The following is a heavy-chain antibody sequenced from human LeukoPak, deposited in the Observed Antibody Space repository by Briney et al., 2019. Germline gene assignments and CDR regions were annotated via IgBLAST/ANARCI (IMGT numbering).Heavy chain of an antibody. J-gene: IGHJ6*02. D-gene: IGHD1-26*01. Sequence: ASVKVSCKVSGYTLTELSMHWVRQAPGKGLEWMGGFDPEDGETIYAQKFQGRVTMTEDTSTDTAYMELSSLRAEDTAVYYCANVGASVPYYYYYGMDVWGQGTTVTVSS. CDR3: ANVGASVPYYYYYGMDV. CDR2: FDPEDGET. V-gene: IGHV1-24*01. CDR1: GYTLTELS.